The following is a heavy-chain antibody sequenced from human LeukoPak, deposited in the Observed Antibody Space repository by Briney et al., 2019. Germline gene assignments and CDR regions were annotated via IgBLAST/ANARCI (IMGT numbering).Heavy chain of an antibody. CDR1: GFTFSSYG. Sequence: AGGSLRLSCAASGFTFSSYGMHWVRQAPGKGLEWVAVIWYDGSNKYYADSVKGRFTISRDNSKNTLYLQMNSLRAEDTAVYYCAKDSLVGATYSNYFDYWGQGTLVTVSS. V-gene: IGHV3-33*06. CDR2: IWYDGSNK. J-gene: IGHJ4*02. CDR3: AKDSLVGATYSNYFDY. D-gene: IGHD1-26*01.